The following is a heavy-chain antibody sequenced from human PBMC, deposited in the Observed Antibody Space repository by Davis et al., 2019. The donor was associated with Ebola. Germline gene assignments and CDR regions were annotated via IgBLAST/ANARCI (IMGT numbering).Heavy chain of an antibody. CDR3: AREKAASYFDY. D-gene: IGHD6-13*01. V-gene: IGHV3-7*01. J-gene: IGHJ4*02. CDR1: GFTFSSYW. CDR2: IKQDGSEK. Sequence: GESLKISCAASGFTFSSYWMSWVRQAPGKGLEWVANIKQDGSEKYYVDSVKGRFTISRDNAKNSLYLQMNSLRAEDTAVYYCAREKAASYFDYWGQGTLVTASS.